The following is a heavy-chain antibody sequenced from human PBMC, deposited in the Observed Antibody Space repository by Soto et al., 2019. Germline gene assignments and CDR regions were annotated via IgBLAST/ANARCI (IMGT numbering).Heavy chain of an antibody. D-gene: IGHD2-2*01. CDR2: ISYDGSNK. V-gene: IGHV3-30*18. J-gene: IGHJ2*01. Sequence: QPGGSLRLSCAASGFTFSSYGMHWVRQAPGKGLEWVAVISYDGSNKYYADSVKGRFTISRDNSKNTLYLQMNSLRAEDTAVYYCAKDDSSPSNDWYFDLWGRGTLVTVS. CDR1: GFTFSSYG. CDR3: AKDDSSPSNDWYFDL.